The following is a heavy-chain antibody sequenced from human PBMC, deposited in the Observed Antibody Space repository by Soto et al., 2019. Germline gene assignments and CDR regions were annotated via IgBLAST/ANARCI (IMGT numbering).Heavy chain of an antibody. CDR1: GFTFSSYG. Sequence: GGSLRLSCAASGFTFSSYGMHWVRQAPGKGLEWVAVISYDGSNKYYADSVKGRFTISRDNSKNTLYLQMDSLRAEDTAVYYCARGSVTTQTYYFDYWGQGTLVTVSS. V-gene: IGHV3-30*03. CDR2: ISYDGSNK. CDR3: ARGSVTTQTYYFDY. D-gene: IGHD4-17*01. J-gene: IGHJ4*02.